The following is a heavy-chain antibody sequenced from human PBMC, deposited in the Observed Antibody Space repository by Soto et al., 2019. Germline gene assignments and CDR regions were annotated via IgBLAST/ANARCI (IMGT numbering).Heavy chain of an antibody. J-gene: IGHJ3*02. CDR3: ARHVLGPGRLRAFDI. V-gene: IGHV4-59*08. CDR1: GGSISSYY. D-gene: IGHD3-10*01. CDR2: IYYSGST. Sequence: SETLSLTCTVSGGSISSYYWSWIRQPPGKGLEWIGYIYYSGSTNYNPSLKSRVTISVDTSKNQFSLKLSSVTAADTAVYYCARHVLGPGRLRAFDIWGQGTMVTVSS.